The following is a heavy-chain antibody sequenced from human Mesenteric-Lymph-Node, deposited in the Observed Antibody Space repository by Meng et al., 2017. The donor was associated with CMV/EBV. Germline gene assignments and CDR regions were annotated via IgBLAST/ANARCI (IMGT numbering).Heavy chain of an antibody. CDR3: ARDLGIAAAATLDY. D-gene: IGHD6-13*01. CDR1: GFTFRTYT. V-gene: IGHV3-21*01. Sequence: AYGFTFRTYTMHWVRQAPGKGLEWVSSITSSSTYIFYADSVRGRFTISRDNAKNSLFLQMNSLRAEDTAVYYCARDLGIAAAATLDYWGLGTLVTVSS. J-gene: IGHJ4*02. CDR2: ITSSSTYI.